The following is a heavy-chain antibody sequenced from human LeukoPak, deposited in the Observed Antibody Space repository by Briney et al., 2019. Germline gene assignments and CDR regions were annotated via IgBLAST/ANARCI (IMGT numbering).Heavy chain of an antibody. D-gene: IGHD3-10*01. CDR1: GASVISGGFY. CDR3: ARHSGSGSLSRPFDP. V-gene: IGHV4-39*01. J-gene: IGHJ5*02. CDR2: VYYTGST. Sequence: SETLSLTCTVSGASVISGGFYWAWLRQPPGKGLEWNATVYYTGSTYYPPPLKSRSPISIDTSKNRYSLNLRSVVAPDTAVYYCARHSGSGSLSRPFDPWGQGTLVTVSA.